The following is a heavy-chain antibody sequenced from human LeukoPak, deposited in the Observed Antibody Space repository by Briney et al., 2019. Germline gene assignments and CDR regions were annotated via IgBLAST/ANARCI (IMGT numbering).Heavy chain of an antibody. V-gene: IGHV5-51*01. Sequence: GESLKISCKGSGYRFTKSWIGWVRQMPGKGLEWMGIIYSGDSDTRYSPSFQGQVSISVDKSIYTAYLQWNSLKASDTAIYYCAGREGFSDTRNWFDPWGQGTLVTVSS. J-gene: IGHJ5*02. CDR2: IYSGDSDT. CDR1: GYRFTKSW. D-gene: IGHD3-3*02. CDR3: AGREGFSDTRNWFDP.